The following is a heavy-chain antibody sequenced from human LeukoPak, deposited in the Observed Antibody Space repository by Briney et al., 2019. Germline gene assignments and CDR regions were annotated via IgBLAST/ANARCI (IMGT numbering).Heavy chain of an antibody. CDR3: AKDATYSSSHTRGDDNWFDP. V-gene: IGHV3-30*02. J-gene: IGHJ5*02. CDR1: GFTFSSYG. Sequence: GGSLRLSCAASGFTFSSYGMHWVRQAPGKGLEWVAFIRYDGSNKYYADSVKGRFTISRDNSKNTLYLQMNSLRAEDTAVYYCAKDATYSSSHTRGDDNWFDPWGQGTLVTVSS. CDR2: IRYDGSNK. D-gene: IGHD6-13*01.